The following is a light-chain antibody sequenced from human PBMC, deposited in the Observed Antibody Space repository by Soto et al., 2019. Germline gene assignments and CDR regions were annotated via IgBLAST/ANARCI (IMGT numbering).Light chain of an antibody. V-gene: IGKV1-5*03. CDR2: EGS. CDR3: QHYKTYSQT. Sequence: DIQMTQSPSTLSASVGDRVTITCRASQSISSWLAWYQQKPGKAPKLLIYEGSSLESGVPSRFSGSGSGTEFTLTISSLQPDDSATYYCQHYKTYSQTFGQGTKVDI. CDR1: QSISSW. J-gene: IGKJ1*01.